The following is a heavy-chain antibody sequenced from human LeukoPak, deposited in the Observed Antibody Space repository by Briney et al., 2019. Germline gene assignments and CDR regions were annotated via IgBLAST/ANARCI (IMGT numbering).Heavy chain of an antibody. CDR2: IYHSGST. J-gene: IGHJ4*02. Sequence: SETLSLTCTASGYSISSGYYWGWIRQPPGKGLEWIGSIYHSGSTYYNPSLKSRVTISVDTSKNQFSLKLSSVTAADTAVYYCARITMIVVVNFDYWGQGTLVTVSS. V-gene: IGHV4-38-2*02. D-gene: IGHD3-22*01. CDR1: GYSISSGYY. CDR3: ARITMIVVVNFDY.